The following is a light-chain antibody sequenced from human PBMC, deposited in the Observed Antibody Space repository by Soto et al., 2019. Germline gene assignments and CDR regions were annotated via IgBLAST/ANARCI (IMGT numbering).Light chain of an antibody. CDR2: GAS. CDR1: QSVSSSY. J-gene: IGKJ1*01. CDR3: QQYGKSPRT. V-gene: IGKV3-20*01. Sequence: EIVLTQSPGTLSLSPGERATLSCRASQSVSSSYFAWYQLKPGQTPRLLIYGASNRATGIPDRFRGSAFGTDFTLTISRLEPEDFAVYYCQQYGKSPRTFGQGTKVEIK.